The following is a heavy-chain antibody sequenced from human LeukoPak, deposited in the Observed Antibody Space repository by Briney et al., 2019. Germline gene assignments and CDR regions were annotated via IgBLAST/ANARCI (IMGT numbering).Heavy chain of an antibody. D-gene: IGHD6-19*01. CDR2: MNPSGGRT. CDR1: GYTFTYYD. Sequence: ASVKVSCKASGYTFTYYDINWVRQAAGQGLEWMGWMNPSGGRTAYAQNFQGRVTMTRDMSTSTVYMELSSLRSEDTAVYYCASSAGYSSARFDYWGQGTLVTVSS. J-gene: IGHJ4*02. CDR3: ASSAGYSSARFDY. V-gene: IGHV1-8*02.